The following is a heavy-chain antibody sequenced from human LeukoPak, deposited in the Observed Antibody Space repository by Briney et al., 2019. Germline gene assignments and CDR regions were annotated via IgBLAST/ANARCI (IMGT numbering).Heavy chain of an antibody. CDR1: GFTFSSYS. Sequence: GGSLRLSCAASGFTFSSYSMNWVRQAPGKGLEWVSYISTSSSAIYYADSVKGRFTVSRDNAKSSLYLQMNSLRDEDTAVYYCARSDSGYDQYFDYWGQGTLVTVSS. CDR3: ARSDSGYDQYFDY. CDR2: ISTSSSAI. V-gene: IGHV3-48*02. D-gene: IGHD5-12*01. J-gene: IGHJ4*02.